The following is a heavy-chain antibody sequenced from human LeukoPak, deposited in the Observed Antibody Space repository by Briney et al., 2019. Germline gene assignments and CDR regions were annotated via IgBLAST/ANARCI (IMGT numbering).Heavy chain of an antibody. CDR2: IIPIFGTA. D-gene: IGHD6-13*01. V-gene: IGHV1-69*05. Sequence: SVKVSCKASGGTFSSYAISWVRQAPGQGLEWMGGIIPIFGTANYAQKFQGRVTITTDESTSTAYMELRSLRSDDTAVYYCARDRREYIAAAGPPDFDYWGQGTLVTVSS. CDR1: GGTFSSYA. CDR3: ARDRREYIAAAGPPDFDY. J-gene: IGHJ4*02.